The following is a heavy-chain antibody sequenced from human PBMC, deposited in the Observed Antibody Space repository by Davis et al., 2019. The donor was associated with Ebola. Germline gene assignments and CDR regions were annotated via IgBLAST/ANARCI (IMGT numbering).Heavy chain of an antibody. Sequence: GGSLRLSCAASGFTFSSYWMSWVRQAPGKGLEWVANIKQGGSEKYYADSVKGRFTISRHNSKNTLYLQMNSLRAEDTAVYYCARALNYYGSGSYSIYFDYWGQGTLVTVSS. V-gene: IGHV3-7*03. CDR1: GFTFSSYW. CDR2: IKQGGSEK. J-gene: IGHJ4*02. CDR3: ARALNYYGSGSYSIYFDY. D-gene: IGHD3-10*01.